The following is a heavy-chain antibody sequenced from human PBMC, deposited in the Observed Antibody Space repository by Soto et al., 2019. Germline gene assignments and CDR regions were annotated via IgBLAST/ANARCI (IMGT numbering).Heavy chain of an antibody. CDR3: AIDGWVDYSDDSDDY. V-gene: IGHV1-18*01. Sequence: QVQLVQSGAEVKKPGASVKVSCKASGYTFTSYGISWVRQAPGQGLEWMGWMSPYNGNTDYAQKLQGRVTMTTDTSTGTAYMELRSLRYADTALYYCAIDGWVDYSDDSDDYWGQGTLVTVSS. CDR2: MSPYNGNT. CDR1: GYTFTSYG. J-gene: IGHJ4*02. D-gene: IGHD4-17*01.